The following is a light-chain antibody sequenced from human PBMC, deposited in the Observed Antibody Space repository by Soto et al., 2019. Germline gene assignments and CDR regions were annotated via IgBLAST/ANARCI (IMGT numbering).Light chain of an antibody. CDR3: CSYAGSNWGYV. CDR2: KVS. Sequence: QSALTQPASVSGSPGQSITISCTGTSSDLGGYHLVSWYQHQSGKAPKLIIYKVSQWPSGVSDRFSASKSGNTASLTISGLQAEDEADYYGCSYAGSNWGYVFGTGTKLTVL. J-gene: IGLJ1*01. V-gene: IGLV2-23*02. CDR1: SSDLGGYHL.